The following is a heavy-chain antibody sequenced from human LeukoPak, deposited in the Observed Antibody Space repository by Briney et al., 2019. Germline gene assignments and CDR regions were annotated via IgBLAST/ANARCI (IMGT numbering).Heavy chain of an antibody. CDR1: GYTFTSYG. CDR3: ARVKGVATNYYYYMDV. CDR2: ISAYNGNT. D-gene: IGHD5-12*01. V-gene: IGHV1-18*01. J-gene: IGHJ6*03. Sequence: ASVKVSCKASGYTFTSYGISWVRQAPGQGLEWMGWISAYNGNTNYAQKLQGRVTMTTDTSTSTAYMELRSLRSDDTAVYYCARVKGVATNYYYYMDVWGKGTTVTVSS.